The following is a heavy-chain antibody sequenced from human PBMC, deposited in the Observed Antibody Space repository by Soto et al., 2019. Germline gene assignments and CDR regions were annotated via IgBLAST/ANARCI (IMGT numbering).Heavy chain of an antibody. V-gene: IGHV1-3*01. D-gene: IGHD4-17*01. CDR3: ARVHDYGYYLAEYFQH. Sequence: QVQLVQSGAEVKKPGASVKVSCKASGYTFTSYAMHWVRQAPGQRLEWMGWINAGNGNTKYSQKFQGRVTITRDKSASTAYMELSSLRSEDTAVYSCARVHDYGYYLAEYFQHWGQGTLVTVSS. CDR2: INAGNGNT. J-gene: IGHJ1*01. CDR1: GYTFTSYA.